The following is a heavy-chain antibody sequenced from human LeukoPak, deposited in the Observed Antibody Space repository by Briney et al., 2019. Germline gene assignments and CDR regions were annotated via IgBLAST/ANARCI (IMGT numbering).Heavy chain of an antibody. J-gene: IGHJ4*02. D-gene: IGHD6-6*01. CDR3: ARGGEYSASPGVD. CDR2: IYYSGST. Sequence: PSETLSLTCTVSGGSIRSDFWSWIRQPPGKGLEWIGYIYYSGSTNYNPSLKSRVTISVDTSKNQFSLKLSSVTAADTAVYYCARGGEYSASPGVDWGQGTLVTVSS. V-gene: IGHV4-59*01. CDR1: GGSIRSDF.